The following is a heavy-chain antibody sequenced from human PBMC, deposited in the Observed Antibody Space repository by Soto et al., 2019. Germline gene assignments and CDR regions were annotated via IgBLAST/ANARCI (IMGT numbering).Heavy chain of an antibody. J-gene: IGHJ5*02. CDR1: GFTFSSYG. CDR2: ISYDGSNK. CDR3: AKAGGYSSSGTLLDH. V-gene: IGHV3-30*18. Sequence: QVQLVESGGGVVQPGRSLRLSCAASGFTFSSYGMHWVRQAPGKGLEWVAVISYDGSNKYYADSVKGRFTISRDNSKNTLYLQMNSLRAEDTAVYYCAKAGGYSSSGTLLDHWGQGTLVTVSS. D-gene: IGHD6-6*01.